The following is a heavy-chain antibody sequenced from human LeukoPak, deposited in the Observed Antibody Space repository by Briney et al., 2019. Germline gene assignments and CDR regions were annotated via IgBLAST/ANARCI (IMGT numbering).Heavy chain of an antibody. CDR2: ISYDGSNK. D-gene: IGHD1-20*01. V-gene: IGHV3-30*01. CDR3: ARDMVGVVTGTSPRGWFDP. Sequence: PGGSLRLSCAASGFTFSSYAMHWVRQAPGKGLEWVAVISYDGSNKYYADSVKGRFTISRDNSKNTLYLQMNSLRAEDTAAYYCARDMVGVVTGTSPRGWFDPWGQGTLVTVSS. J-gene: IGHJ5*02. CDR1: GFTFSSYA.